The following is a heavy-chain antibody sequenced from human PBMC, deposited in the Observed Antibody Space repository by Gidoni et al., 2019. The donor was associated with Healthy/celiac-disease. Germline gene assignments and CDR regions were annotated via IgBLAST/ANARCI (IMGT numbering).Heavy chain of an antibody. CDR2: INAGNGNT. D-gene: IGHD2-15*01. CDR3: ARGPIVVVVAATPFDY. J-gene: IGHJ4*02. V-gene: IGHV1-3*01. CDR1: GYTFTSYA. Sequence: QVQLVQSGAEVKKPGASVKVSCKASGYTFTSYAMHWVRQAPGQRLEWMGWINAGNGNTKYSQKFQGRVTITRDTSASTAYMELSSLRSEDTAVYYCARGPIVVVVAATPFDYWGQGTLVTVSS.